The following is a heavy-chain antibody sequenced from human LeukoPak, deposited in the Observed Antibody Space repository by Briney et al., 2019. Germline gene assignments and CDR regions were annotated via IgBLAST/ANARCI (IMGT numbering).Heavy chain of an antibody. V-gene: IGHV1-2*02. CDR2: INPNSGGT. D-gene: IGHD4-17*01. J-gene: IGHJ3*02. CDR3: ARDRFGYGVPPLRDAFDI. CDR1: GYTFTGYY. Sequence: GASVKVSCKASGYTFTGYYMHWVRQAPGQGLEWMGWINPNSGGTNYAQKFQGRVTMTRDTSISTAYMELSRLRSDDTAVYYCARDRFGYGVPPLRDAFDIWGQGTMVTVSS.